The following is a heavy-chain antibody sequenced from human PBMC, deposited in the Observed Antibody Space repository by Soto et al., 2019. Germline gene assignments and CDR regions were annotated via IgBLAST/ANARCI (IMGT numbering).Heavy chain of an antibody. CDR2: ISYDGSNK. CDR1: GFTFRSYC. V-gene: IGHV3-30*18. CDR3: AKDYYDSSGYPDAFDI. J-gene: IGHJ3*02. Sequence: LLRSGAASGFTFRSYCMHWVRQAPGKGLEWVAVISYDGSNKYYADSVKGRFTISRDNSKNTLYLQMNSLRAEDTAVYYCAKDYYDSSGYPDAFDIWGQGTMVTVSS. D-gene: IGHD3-22*01.